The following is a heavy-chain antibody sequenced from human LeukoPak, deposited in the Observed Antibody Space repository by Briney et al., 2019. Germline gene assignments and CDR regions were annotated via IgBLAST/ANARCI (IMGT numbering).Heavy chain of an antibody. CDR2: IWYDGSNK. CDR1: GFTFSSYG. D-gene: IGHD4-17*01. J-gene: IGHJ4*02. CDR3: ARDLDYGDEIPDY. Sequence: PGRSLRLSCAASGFTFSSYGMHWVRQAPGKGLEWVAVIWYDGSNKYYADSVKDRFTISRDNSKNTLYLQMNSLRAEDTAVYYCARDLDYGDEIPDYWGQGTLVTVSS. V-gene: IGHV3-33*01.